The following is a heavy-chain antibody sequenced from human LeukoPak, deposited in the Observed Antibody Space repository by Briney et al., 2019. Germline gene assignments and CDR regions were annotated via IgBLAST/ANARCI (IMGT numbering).Heavy chain of an antibody. D-gene: IGHD3-3*01. CDR3: ARDYFWSGPIDY. V-gene: IGHV4-39*02. CDR2: IYYSGRS. Sequence: SETLSLTCTVSGDSISSSYYYWGWIRQPPGKGLEWIGSIYYSGRSFYNPSLKSRVTISVDTSKNQFSLKLSSVTAADTAVYYCARDYFWSGPIDYWGQGTLVTVSS. CDR1: GDSISSSYYY. J-gene: IGHJ4*02.